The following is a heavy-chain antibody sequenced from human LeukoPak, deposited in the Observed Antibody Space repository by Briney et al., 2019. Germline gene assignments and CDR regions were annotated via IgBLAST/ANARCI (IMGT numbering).Heavy chain of an antibody. D-gene: IGHD6-13*01. J-gene: IGHJ2*01. CDR3: ARVYYSSSYDYWYFDL. CDR2: KDYSGST. CDR1: GGSINNYY. V-gene: IGHV4-59*01. Sequence: SETLSLTCSVSGGSINNYYWSWIRQPAGKGLEWIGYKDYSGSTNYNRSLKSRVTISVDTSKNQFSLKLSSVAAADTAVYYCARVYYSSSYDYWYFDLWGRGTLVTVSS.